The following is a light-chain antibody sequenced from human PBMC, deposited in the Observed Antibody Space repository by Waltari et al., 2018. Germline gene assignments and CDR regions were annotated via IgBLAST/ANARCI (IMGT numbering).Light chain of an antibody. V-gene: IGKV1-5*03. J-gene: IGKJ4*01. CDR3: QQYHSYSLT. CDR1: QSISSW. Sequence: DIQMTQSPSTLSASVGDRVTITCRASQSISSWLAWYQQKPGKAPKLLIYKASTLESGVPTRFSRRWFWTEFPLTISNLQPDDFSTYYCQQYHSYSLTFGGGTKVEIK. CDR2: KAS.